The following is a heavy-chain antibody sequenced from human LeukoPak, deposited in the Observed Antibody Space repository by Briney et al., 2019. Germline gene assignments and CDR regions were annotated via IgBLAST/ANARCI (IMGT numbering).Heavy chain of an antibody. V-gene: IGHV3-48*03. CDR2: ISSSGSTI. J-gene: IGHJ4*02. CDR3: AGYCSGGSCYLPPT. D-gene: IGHD2-15*01. CDR1: GFTFSSYE. Sequence: AGGALRLSCAASGFTFSSYEMNWVGQAPGKGLEWVSYISSSGSTIYYADSVKGRFTISRDNAKNSLYLQMNSLRAEDTAVYYCAGYCSGGSCYLPPTWGQGTLVTVSS.